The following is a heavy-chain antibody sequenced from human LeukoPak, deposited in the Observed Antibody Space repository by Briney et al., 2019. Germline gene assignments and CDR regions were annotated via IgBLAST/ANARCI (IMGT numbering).Heavy chain of an antibody. Sequence: PGGSLRLSCAASGFTVSNNYMTWVRQAPGKGLEWVSLIYSGGSTYYADSVKGRFTISRDNSKNTLYLQMNSLRAEDTAVYYCAKGSPAGAVAPYYYWGQGTLVTVSS. CDR1: GFTVSNNY. D-gene: IGHD6-19*01. CDR3: AKGSPAGAVAPYYY. V-gene: IGHV3-53*01. J-gene: IGHJ4*02. CDR2: IYSGGST.